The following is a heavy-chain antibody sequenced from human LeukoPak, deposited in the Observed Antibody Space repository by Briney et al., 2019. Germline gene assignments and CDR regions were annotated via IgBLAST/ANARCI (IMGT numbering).Heavy chain of an antibody. CDR3: ASRGSGSPFDY. J-gene: IGHJ4*02. Sequence: SETLSLTCTVSGGSISGSYWSWIRQPPGKGREGIGYIYYSGTTNYNPSLKSRVTISVDTSRNQFSLKLSSVTAADTAVYYCASRGSGSPFDYWGQGTLVTVSS. CDR2: IYYSGTT. V-gene: IGHV4-59*08. CDR1: GGSISGSY. D-gene: IGHD1-26*01.